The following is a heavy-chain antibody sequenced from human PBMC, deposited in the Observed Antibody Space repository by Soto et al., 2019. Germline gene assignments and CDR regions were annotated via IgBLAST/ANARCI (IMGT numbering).Heavy chain of an antibody. V-gene: IGHV4-38-2*02. CDR1: GYSISSGYY. J-gene: IGHJ4*02. CDR2: IYHSGST. CDR3: ARDQGTHPFDY. Sequence: PSETLSLTCAVSGYSISSGYYWGWIRQPPGKGLEWIGSIYHSGSTYYNPSLKSRVTISVDTYKNQFSLKLSSVTAADTAVYYCARDQGTHPFDYWGQGTLVTVSS. D-gene: IGHD3-10*01.